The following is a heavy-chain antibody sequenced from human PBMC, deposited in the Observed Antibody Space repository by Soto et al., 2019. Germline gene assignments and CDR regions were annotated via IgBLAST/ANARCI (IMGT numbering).Heavy chain of an antibody. CDR1: GDSVSTNSAT. J-gene: IGHJ2*01. CDR2: TYYRSKWYN. V-gene: IGHV6-1*01. D-gene: IGHD6-19*01. CDR3: ARDSSGFHWYFDL. Sequence: SQTLSLTCAISGDSVSTNSATWDWIRQSPSRGLEWLGRTYYRSKWYNDYAVSVKGRITINPDTSNNQLSLQLSSVTPEDTAVYFCARDSSGFHWYFDLWGRGTLVTVSS.